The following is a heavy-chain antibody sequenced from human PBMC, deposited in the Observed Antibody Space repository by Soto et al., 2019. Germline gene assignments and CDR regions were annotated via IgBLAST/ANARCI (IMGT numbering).Heavy chain of an antibody. CDR3: ASHYDYGDWPSFDY. CDR2: IYYSGST. Sequence: SETLSLTCTVSGGSISSYYWSWIRQPPGKGLEWIGYIYYSGSTNYNPSLKSRVTISVDTSKNQFSLKLSSVTAADTAVYYCASHYDYGDWPSFDYWGQGTLVTVSS. CDR1: GGSISSYY. J-gene: IGHJ4*02. D-gene: IGHD4-17*01. V-gene: IGHV4-59*01.